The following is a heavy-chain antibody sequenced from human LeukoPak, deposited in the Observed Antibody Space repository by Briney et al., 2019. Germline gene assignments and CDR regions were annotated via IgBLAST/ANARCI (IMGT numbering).Heavy chain of an antibody. Sequence: GGSLRLSCAASGFTFSTYWMHWVRQTPGKGLVWVSRINADGRTINYADSVKGRFTISRDNAKNTLYLQMNNLRDEDTAMYYCATAGNYRFDSWGQGTLVTVSS. CDR2: INADGRTI. CDR3: ATAGNYRFDS. J-gene: IGHJ4*02. D-gene: IGHD1-7*01. V-gene: IGHV3-74*01. CDR1: GFTFSTYW.